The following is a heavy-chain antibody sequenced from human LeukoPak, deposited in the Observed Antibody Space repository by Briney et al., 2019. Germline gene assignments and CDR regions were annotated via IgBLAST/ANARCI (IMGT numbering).Heavy chain of an antibody. CDR3: AKDRVAKPGYSSRHLSHYFDY. CDR1: GFTFSSYG. D-gene: IGHD6-13*01. J-gene: IGHJ4*02. Sequence: GGSLRLSCAASGFTFSSYGMHLVRQAPGKGLEWVAFIRYDGSNKYYADSVKGRFTISRDNSKNTLYLQMNSLRAEDTAVYYCAKDRVAKPGYSSRHLSHYFDYWGQGTLVTVSS. CDR2: IRYDGSNK. V-gene: IGHV3-30*02.